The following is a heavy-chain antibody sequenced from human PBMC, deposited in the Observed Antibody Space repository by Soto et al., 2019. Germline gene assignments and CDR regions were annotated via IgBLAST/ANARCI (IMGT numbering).Heavy chain of an antibody. D-gene: IGHD2-15*01. CDR3: ARLVRYCSGGSCYFTRDAFDI. J-gene: IGHJ3*02. CDR2: IYYSGST. V-gene: IGHV4-59*08. Sequence: SETLSLTCTVSGGSISSYYWSWIRQPPGKGLEWIGYIYYSGSTNYNPSLKSRVTISVDTSKNQFSLKLSSVTAADTSVYYCARLVRYCSGGSCYFTRDAFDIWGQGTMVT. CDR1: GGSISSYY.